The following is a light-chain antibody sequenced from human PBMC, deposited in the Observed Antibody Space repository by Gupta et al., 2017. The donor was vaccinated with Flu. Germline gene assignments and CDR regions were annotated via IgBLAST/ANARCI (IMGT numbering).Light chain of an antibody. CDR1: QSISSW. J-gene: IGKJ1*01. V-gene: IGKV1-5*03. Sequence: DIQMTQSPSTLSASVGDRVTITCRASQSISSWLAWYQQKPGKAPKLLIYKASSLESGVPPRFSGSGSGTEFTLTISSLQPDDFATYYCQQYNRYSGTFGQGTKVEIK. CDR2: KAS. CDR3: QQYNRYSGT.